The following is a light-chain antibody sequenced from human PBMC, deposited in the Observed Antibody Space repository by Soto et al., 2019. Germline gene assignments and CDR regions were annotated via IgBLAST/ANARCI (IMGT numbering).Light chain of an antibody. CDR1: QSVSRI. CDR3: QQYDKWPPT. Sequence: EIVMTQSPATLSVSPGERTTLSCRASQSVSRILAWYQQKPGQAPRLLIYGASTRATDIPVRFSGSGSGTEFTLTISSLQSEDFAVYYCQQYDKWPPTFGQGTKVDIK. V-gene: IGKV3-15*01. CDR2: GAS. J-gene: IGKJ1*01.